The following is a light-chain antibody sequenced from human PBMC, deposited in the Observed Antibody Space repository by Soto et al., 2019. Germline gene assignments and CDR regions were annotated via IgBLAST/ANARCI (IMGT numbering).Light chain of an antibody. CDR3: FSFTTSNTHV. CDR1: SSDVGAYNY. CDR2: EVS. Sequence: QSALTQPASVSGSPGQSITISCTGTSSDVGAYNYVSWSQQHPDKAPKLMIYEVSNRPSGVSNRFSGSKSGNAASLTISGLQAEDEAYYFCFSFTTSNTHVFGTGTKLTVL. J-gene: IGLJ1*01. V-gene: IGLV2-14*01.